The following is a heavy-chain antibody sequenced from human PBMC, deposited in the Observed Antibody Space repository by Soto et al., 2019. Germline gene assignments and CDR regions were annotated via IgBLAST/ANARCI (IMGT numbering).Heavy chain of an antibody. J-gene: IGHJ6*02. CDR1: GGTFSTHA. V-gene: IGHV1-69*01. CDR2: IIPTLGTP. CDR3: ARAAFLSGYYGYYYGMDV. D-gene: IGHD3-3*01. Sequence: QMQLVQSGAEVKKPGSSVKVSCKASGGTFSTHAISWVRQAPGQGLEWLGGIIPTLGTPNYAQKFQGRVTVTADEYTSTAYMELSRLTSEDTAVYYCARAAFLSGYYGYYYGMDVWGQGTAVNV.